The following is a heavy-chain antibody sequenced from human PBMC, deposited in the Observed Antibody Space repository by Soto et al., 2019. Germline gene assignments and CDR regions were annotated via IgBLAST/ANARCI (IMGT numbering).Heavy chain of an antibody. J-gene: IGHJ4*02. D-gene: IGHD4-17*01. CDR1: GFAFPTYA. V-gene: IGHV3-23*01. Sequence: EVQLLESGGGLAQPGESLGLSCAASGFAFPTYAMTWVRQIPGKGLEWVASISDSGSKTYYADSVEGRVTIYRDNSMNTVSLQMNNLRVDDSAVYYCARGSAYSDYDLEYWGQGTLVTVSS. CDR2: ISDSGSKT. CDR3: ARGSAYSDYDLEY.